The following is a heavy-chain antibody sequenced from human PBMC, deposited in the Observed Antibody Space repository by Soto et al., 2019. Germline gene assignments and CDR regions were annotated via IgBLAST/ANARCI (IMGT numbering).Heavy chain of an antibody. CDR2: IYWDDDK. CDR1: GFSLSTSGVG. J-gene: IGHJ4*02. V-gene: IGHV2-5*02. Sequence: QITLKESGPTLVKPTQTLTLTCTFSGFSLSTSGVGVGWIRQPPGKALEWLALIYWDDDKRYSPSLKSRLTITKDTSKNRAVLTMTNMDPVDTATYYCALNYGDYVWGVADYWGQGTLVTVSS. D-gene: IGHD4-17*01. CDR3: ALNYGDYVWGVADY.